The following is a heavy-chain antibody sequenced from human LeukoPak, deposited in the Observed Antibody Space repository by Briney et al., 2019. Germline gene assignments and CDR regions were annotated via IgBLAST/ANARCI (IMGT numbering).Heavy chain of an antibody. CDR3: AKDGAGYDYGAYYFDY. V-gene: IGHV3-9*03. Sequence: PGRSLRLSCAASGFTFDDYAMHWVRQAPGKGLEWVSGISWNSGSIGYADSVKGRFTISRDNAKNSLYLQMNSLRAEDMALYYCAKDGAGYDYGAYYFDYWGQGTLVTVSS. J-gene: IGHJ4*02. CDR2: ISWNSGSI. CDR1: GFTFDDYA. D-gene: IGHD3-10*01.